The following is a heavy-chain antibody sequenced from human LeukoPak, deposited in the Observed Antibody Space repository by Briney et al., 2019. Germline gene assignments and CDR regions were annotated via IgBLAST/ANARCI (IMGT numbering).Heavy chain of an antibody. Sequence: GGXLGXSCAASGFTFNQYGMSWVRQAPGKGVEWVSSLSSNGGDTRYADSVNDRFTISRDNAKKSLYLQMDSLRAEDTALYYCARRGYPYYYYMDVWGTGTTVTVSS. CDR3: ARRGYPYYYYMDV. J-gene: IGHJ6*03. CDR2: LSSNGGDT. V-gene: IGHV3-20*04. D-gene: IGHD3-16*02. CDR1: GFTFNQYG.